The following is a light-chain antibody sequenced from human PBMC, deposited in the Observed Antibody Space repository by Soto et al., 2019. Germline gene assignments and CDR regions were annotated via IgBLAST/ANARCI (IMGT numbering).Light chain of an antibody. CDR3: QHDNGYSEA. CDR2: KAS. CDR1: QTISSW. J-gene: IGKJ1*01. V-gene: IGKV1-5*03. Sequence: DIQMTQSPSTLSGSVGDRVTITCRASQTISSWLAWYQQKPGKAPKLLIYKASTLKSGGPSRFSGSGSGTEFTLTSSSRQAEDFATDYCQHDNGYSEALGQGTKVELK.